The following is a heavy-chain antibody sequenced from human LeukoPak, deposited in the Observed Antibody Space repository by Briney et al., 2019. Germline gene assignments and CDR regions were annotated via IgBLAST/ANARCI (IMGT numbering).Heavy chain of an antibody. D-gene: IGHD3-22*01. V-gene: IGHV3-48*03. J-gene: IGHJ5*02. CDR2: ISSSGSTI. Sequence: GGSLRLSCAASGFTFSSYEMNWVRQAPGKGLEWVSYISSSGSTIYYADSVKGRFTISRDNAKNSLYLQTNSLRAEDTAVYYCARERMDYYDSSGYYSRWFDPWGQGTLVTVSS. CDR1: GFTFSSYE. CDR3: ARERMDYYDSSGYYSRWFDP.